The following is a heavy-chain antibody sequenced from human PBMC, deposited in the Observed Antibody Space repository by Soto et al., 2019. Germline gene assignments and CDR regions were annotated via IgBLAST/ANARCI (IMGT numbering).Heavy chain of an antibody. D-gene: IGHD6-13*01. CDR1: GFTFSSYG. Sequence: QVQLVESGGGVVQPGRSLRLSCAASGFTFSSYGMHWVRQAPGKGLEWVAVIWYDGSNKYYADSVKGRFTISRDNSKNTLYLQMNSLRAEDTAVYYCARDVAAAGPEYFQHWGQGTLVTVSS. CDR2: IWYDGSNK. J-gene: IGHJ1*01. CDR3: ARDVAAAGPEYFQH. V-gene: IGHV3-33*01.